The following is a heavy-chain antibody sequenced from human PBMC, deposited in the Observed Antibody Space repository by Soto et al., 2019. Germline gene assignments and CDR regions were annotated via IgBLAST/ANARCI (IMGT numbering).Heavy chain of an antibody. CDR3: LYGDYSFDS. D-gene: IGHD4-17*01. V-gene: IGHV3-23*01. CDR1: GFGFITYA. Sequence: GGSLRLSCAASGFGFITYAMSWVRQAPGKGLEWVSAISSSGGTSYYADSVKGRFTISRDNSKNTLYLQMKSLRAEDTAVYYCLYGDYSFDSWGQGTLVTVSS. CDR2: ISSSGGTS. J-gene: IGHJ4*02.